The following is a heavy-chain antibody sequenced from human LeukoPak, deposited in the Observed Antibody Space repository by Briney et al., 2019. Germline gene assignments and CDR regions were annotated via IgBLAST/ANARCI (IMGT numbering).Heavy chain of an antibody. V-gene: IGHV3-48*01. CDR1: GFTFSSYS. J-gene: IGHJ3*02. Sequence: PGGSLRLSCAASGFTFSSYSMNWVRQAPGKGLEWVSYISSSSSTIYYADSVKGRFTISRDNAKNSLYLQMNSLRAEDTAVYYCARDTLQYSNGWYVGAFDIWGQGTMVTVSS. D-gene: IGHD6-19*01. CDR3: ARDTLQYSNGWYVGAFDI. CDR2: ISSSSSTI.